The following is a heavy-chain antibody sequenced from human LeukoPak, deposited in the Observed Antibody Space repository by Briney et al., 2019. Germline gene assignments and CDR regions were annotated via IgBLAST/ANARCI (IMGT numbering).Heavy chain of an antibody. CDR3: ARVVRPAAIMGYYYYGMDV. Sequence: GGSLRLSCAASGFTFSRYWMTWVRQAPGERPEWVANIKQDGSEEYYVDSVKGRFTISRDNAKNSLYLQMNSLRAEDTAVYYCARVVRPAAIMGYYYYGMDVWGQGTTVTVSS. V-gene: IGHV3-7*01. D-gene: IGHD2-2*02. J-gene: IGHJ6*02. CDR2: IKQDGSEE. CDR1: GFTFSRYW.